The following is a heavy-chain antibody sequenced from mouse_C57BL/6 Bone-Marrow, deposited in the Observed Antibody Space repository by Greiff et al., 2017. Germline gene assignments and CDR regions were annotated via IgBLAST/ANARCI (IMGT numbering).Heavy chain of an antibody. CDR2: IWRGGST. Sequence: QVQLQQSGPGLVQPSQSLSITCTVSGFSLTSYGVHWVRQSPGKGLEWLGVIWRGGSTDYNAAFMSRLSITKDNSKSQVFFKMNSLQADDTAIYYCAKKGDDGYYSYAMDYWGQGTSVTVSS. D-gene: IGHD2-3*01. J-gene: IGHJ4*01. V-gene: IGHV2-5*01. CDR1: GFSLTSYG. CDR3: AKKGDDGYYSYAMDY.